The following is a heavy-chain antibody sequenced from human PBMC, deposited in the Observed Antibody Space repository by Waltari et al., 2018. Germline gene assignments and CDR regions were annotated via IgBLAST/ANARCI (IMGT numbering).Heavy chain of an antibody. D-gene: IGHD4-17*01. CDR2: IWYDGSNK. V-gene: IGHV3-33*01. J-gene: IGHJ4*02. CDR3: ARVVDYGFDY. CDR1: GLPFGTYG. Sequence: QVQLVESGGGVVQPGRSLSLSCAASGLPFGTYGTRGDPQAPGKGLEWVAVIWYDGSNKYYADSVKGRFTISRDNSKNTLYLQMNSLRAEDTAVYYCARVVDYGFDYWGQGTLVTVSS.